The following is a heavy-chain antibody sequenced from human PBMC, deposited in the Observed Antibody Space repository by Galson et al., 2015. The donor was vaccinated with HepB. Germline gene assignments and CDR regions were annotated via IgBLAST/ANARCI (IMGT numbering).Heavy chain of an antibody. Sequence: SVKVSCKASGGTFSSYAISWVRQAPGQGLEWMGRIIPILGIANYAQKFQGRVTITADKSTSTAYMELSGLRSEDTAVYYCAREGEKGQLEYYYYYYMDAWGKGTTVTVSS. J-gene: IGHJ6*03. D-gene: IGHD1-1*01. CDR3: AREGEKGQLEYYYYYYMDA. V-gene: IGHV1-69*04. CDR2: IIPILGIA. CDR1: GGTFSSYA.